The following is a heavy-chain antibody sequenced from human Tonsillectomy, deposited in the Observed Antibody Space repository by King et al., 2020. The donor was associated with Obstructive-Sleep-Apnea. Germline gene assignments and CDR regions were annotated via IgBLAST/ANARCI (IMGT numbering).Heavy chain of an antibody. CDR2: ISGRGASL. CDR1: GFIFSDYY. J-gene: IGHJ4*02. CDR3: AREVYYDTSGYLY. V-gene: IGHV3-11*01. D-gene: IGHD3-22*01. Sequence: VQLVESGGDLVKPGGSLRLSCAASGFIFSDYYMSWIRQAPGKGLECIAYISGRGASLYYADSVKGRFTVSRDNAKNSLYLDMNNVRADDTAVYYCAREVYYDTSGYLYWGRGALVIVSA.